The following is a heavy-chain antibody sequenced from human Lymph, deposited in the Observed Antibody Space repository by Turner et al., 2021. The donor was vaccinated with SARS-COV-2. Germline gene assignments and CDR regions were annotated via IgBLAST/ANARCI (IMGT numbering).Heavy chain of an antibody. CDR1: GTMVSRNY. J-gene: IGHJ6*02. CDR2: IYSGGTT. Sequence: VQLVATGGGLIQPGGSQRLSCAASGTMVSRNYMNWVRQAPGKGLEWVSVIYSGGTTYYADSVKGRFTISRDNSKNTLYLQMNSLGVEDTAVYYCARDLGTYGMDVWGQGTTVTVSS. V-gene: IGHV3-53*02. CDR3: ARDLGTYGMDV. D-gene: IGHD6-13*01.